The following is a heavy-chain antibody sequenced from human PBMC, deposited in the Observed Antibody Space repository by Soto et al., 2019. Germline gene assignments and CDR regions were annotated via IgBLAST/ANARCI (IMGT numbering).Heavy chain of an antibody. CDR3: ARDGSGYDFWSGPYFFDY. D-gene: IGHD3-3*01. CDR1: GGSISTYY. CDR2: IYYNGRT. J-gene: IGHJ4*02. V-gene: IGHV4-59*01. Sequence: PSETLSLTCTVSGGSISTYYWSWIRQPPGKGLEWIGYIYYNGRTNYNPSLESRVTISLDTPKSQFSLKLSSVSAADTAVYYCARDGSGYDFWSGPYFFDYWGPGTLVTVSS.